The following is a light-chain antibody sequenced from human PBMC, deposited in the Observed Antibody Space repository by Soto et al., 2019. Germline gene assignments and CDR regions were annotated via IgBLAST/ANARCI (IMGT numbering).Light chain of an antibody. CDR3: QQFGDWPS. CDR2: DSS. Sequence: EIVLTQSPGTLSLSPGERATLSCRASQSVSSSYLAWYQQKPGQAPRLLISDSSTRAPGIPARFSGSGSGTEFTLTISSLQSDDFAVYYCQQFGDWPSFGLGTKVEI. J-gene: IGKJ1*01. CDR1: QSVSSSY. V-gene: IGKV3-20*01.